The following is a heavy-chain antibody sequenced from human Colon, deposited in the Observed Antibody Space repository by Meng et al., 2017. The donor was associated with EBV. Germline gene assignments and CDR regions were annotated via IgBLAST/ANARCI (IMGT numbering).Heavy chain of an antibody. V-gene: IGHV4-30-4*01. D-gene: IGHD3-22*01. CDR3: ARVTGKIYYDGSGYPEAFDY. J-gene: IGHJ4*02. CDR2: IYYSGSR. CDR1: GDSISSTDYY. Sequence: QVQLQESGPGLVKPSQXLSLTCTVSGDSISSTDYYWSWVRQPPGKGLEWIGYIYYSGSRYYNPSLKRRVTISVDTSKNQFSLKLSSVTAADTAVYYCARVTGKIYYDGSGYPEAFDYWGQGTLVTVSS.